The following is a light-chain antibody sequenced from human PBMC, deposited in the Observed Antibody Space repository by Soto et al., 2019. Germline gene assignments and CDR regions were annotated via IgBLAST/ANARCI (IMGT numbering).Light chain of an antibody. CDR3: GTWDSSLSAGV. CDR1: SSNVGNSY. Sequence: QSALTQPPSVSAAPGQKVTISCSGSSSNVGNSYVSWYQQVPGTAPKLLIYDNNKRPSGIPDRFSGSKSDTSATLGITGLQTGDEADYYCGTWDSSLSAGVFVGGTQLTVL. V-gene: IGLV1-51*01. J-gene: IGLJ3*02. CDR2: DNN.